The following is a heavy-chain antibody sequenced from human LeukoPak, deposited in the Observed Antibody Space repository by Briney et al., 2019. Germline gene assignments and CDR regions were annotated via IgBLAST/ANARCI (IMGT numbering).Heavy chain of an antibody. V-gene: IGHV1-2*02. J-gene: IGHJ5*02. Sequence: ASVKVSCKASGYTFTGYYMHWVRQAPGQGLEWMGWINPNSGGTNYAQKFQGRVTMTRDTSISTAYMELSRLRSDDTAVYCCARDRKPLIVVVPAATFRFDPWGQGTLVTVSS. CDR1: GYTFTGYY. D-gene: IGHD2-2*01. CDR3: ARDRKPLIVVVPAATFRFDP. CDR2: INPNSGGT.